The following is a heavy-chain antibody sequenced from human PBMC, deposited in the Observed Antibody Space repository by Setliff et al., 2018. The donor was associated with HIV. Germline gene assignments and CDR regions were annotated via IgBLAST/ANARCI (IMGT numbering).Heavy chain of an antibody. J-gene: IGHJ4*02. CDR1: GFNFSIYN. CDR2: ISSSSSTV. D-gene: IGHD6-19*01. V-gene: IGHV3-48*01. Sequence: GGSLRLSCAASGFNFSIYNMNWVRQAPGKGLEWVSYISSSSSTVYYADSVKGRFTISRDNAKTSLYLQMNSLRTEDTAVYYCARDRGSGWSPVDCWGQGTLVTVSS. CDR3: ARDRGSGWSPVDC.